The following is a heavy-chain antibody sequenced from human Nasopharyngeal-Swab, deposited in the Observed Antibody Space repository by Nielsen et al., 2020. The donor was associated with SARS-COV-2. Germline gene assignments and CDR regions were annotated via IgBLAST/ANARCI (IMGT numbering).Heavy chain of an antibody. V-gene: IGHV3-23*01. CDR3: AKDLRGPYFF. J-gene: IGHJ4*02. CDR2: ISGRGDISGSGGST. Sequence: GGSLRLSCVASGYSFRTYGMSWVRQAPGKGLEWVAAISGRGDISGSGGSTYYADSVKGRFTISRDNSKNTLSLQMNSLRAEDTAVYYCAKDLRGPYFFWGQGTLVTVSS. CDR1: GYSFRTYG. D-gene: IGHD2/OR15-2a*01.